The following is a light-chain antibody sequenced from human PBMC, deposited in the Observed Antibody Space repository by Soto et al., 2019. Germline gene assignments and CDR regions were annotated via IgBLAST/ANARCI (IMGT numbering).Light chain of an antibody. CDR2: AAS. CDR1: QDIRVD. CDR3: LQDYDFPYT. V-gene: IGKV1-6*01. J-gene: IGKJ2*01. Sequence: AIRMTQSPPSLSASVGDSVIITCRASQDIRVDVGWLQQRPGQAPNLLIYAASTLHTGVPSTFTGSGSGTNFTLTINHLQPEDFATYFRLQDYDFPYTFGQGTKLEI.